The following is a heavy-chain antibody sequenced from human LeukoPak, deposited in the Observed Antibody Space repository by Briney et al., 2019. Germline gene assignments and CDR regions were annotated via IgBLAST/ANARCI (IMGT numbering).Heavy chain of an antibody. CDR1: GFTFSSYA. V-gene: IGHV3-23*01. Sequence: GGSLRLSCAASGFTFSSYAMSWVRQAPGKGLEWVSGISGSGGSTYYADSVKGRFTISRDNSKNTLYLQVNSLRAEDTAVYYCAKGPGVYYYGMDVWGQGTTVTVSS. D-gene: IGHD3-10*01. CDR2: ISGSGGST. J-gene: IGHJ6*02. CDR3: AKGPGVYYYGMDV.